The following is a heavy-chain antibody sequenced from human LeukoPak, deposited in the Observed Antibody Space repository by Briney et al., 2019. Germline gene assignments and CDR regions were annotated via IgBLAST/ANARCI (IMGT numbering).Heavy chain of an antibody. CDR1: GYTFTSYY. J-gene: IGHJ4*02. D-gene: IGHD2-2*02. V-gene: IGHV1-46*01. CDR2: INPSGGST. Sequence: ASVKVSCKASGYTFTSYYMHWVRQAPGQGLEWMGIINPSGGSTSYAQKFQGRVTMTRDTSTSTVYMELSSLRSEDTAVYYCARGPERYCSSTSCYTEFDYWGQGTLVTVSS. CDR3: ARGPERYCSSTSCYTEFDY.